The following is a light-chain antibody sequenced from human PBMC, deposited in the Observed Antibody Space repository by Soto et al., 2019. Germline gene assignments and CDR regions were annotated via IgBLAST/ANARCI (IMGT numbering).Light chain of an antibody. Sequence: EIVLTQSPATLSLSPWERATLSCRASQSINRHLAWYRQKPGQAPRLLIYDASNRATGIPARFSGSGSGTDFTLTISSLEPDDFGVYYCQQRSNWPPVTFGGGTKVDIK. J-gene: IGKJ4*01. CDR3: QQRSNWPPVT. CDR1: QSINRH. V-gene: IGKV3-11*01. CDR2: DAS.